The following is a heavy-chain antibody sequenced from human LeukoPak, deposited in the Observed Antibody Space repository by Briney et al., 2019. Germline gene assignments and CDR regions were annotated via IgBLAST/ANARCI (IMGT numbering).Heavy chain of an antibody. J-gene: IGHJ5*02. D-gene: IGHD2-21*01. CDR2: INPNSGVT. CDR1: GYTFIYYY. V-gene: IGHV1-2*02. Sequence: ASVKVSCKPSGYTFIYYYTHWVRQAPGQGLEWMGWINPNSGVTSSAQKFQDRVTLTRDTSINTVYMEVRWVTSDDTAIYYCARADRLGAAPYLIGPWGQGTLVTVPS. CDR3: ARADRLGAAPYLIGP.